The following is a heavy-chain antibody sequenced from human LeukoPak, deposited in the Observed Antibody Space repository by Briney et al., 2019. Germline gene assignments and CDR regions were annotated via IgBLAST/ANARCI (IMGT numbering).Heavy chain of an antibody. J-gene: IGHJ3*02. Sequence: SETLSLTCAVYGGSFSGYYWSWIRQPPGKGLEWIGEINHSGSTNYNPSLKSRVTISVDTSKNQFSLKLSSMTAADTAVYYCAREYSSSSVGAFDIWGQGTMVTVSS. CDR3: AREYSSSSVGAFDI. CDR1: GGSFSGYY. CDR2: INHSGST. V-gene: IGHV4-34*01. D-gene: IGHD6-6*01.